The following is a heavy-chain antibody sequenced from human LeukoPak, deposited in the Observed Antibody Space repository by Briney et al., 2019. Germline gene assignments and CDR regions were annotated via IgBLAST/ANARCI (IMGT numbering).Heavy chain of an antibody. D-gene: IGHD6-19*01. CDR2: IFYSGST. Sequence: SETQSLTCILSLGSIRSSSNYWGWIRHPPGKGLEWIGSIFYSGSTYYNPSLKSRDTISVDTSKDQFSLKLNSVTAADTAVYYCARPHNSGWYGAFDIWGQGTMVTVSS. J-gene: IGHJ3*02. V-gene: IGHV4-39*01. CDR1: LGSIRSSSNY. CDR3: ARPHNSGWYGAFDI.